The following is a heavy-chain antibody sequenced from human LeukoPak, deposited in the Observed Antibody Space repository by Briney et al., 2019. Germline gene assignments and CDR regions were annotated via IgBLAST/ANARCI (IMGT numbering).Heavy chain of an antibody. CDR2: FYSGGST. V-gene: IGHV3-66*01. CDR3: ARGRGYSGYDESYPFDY. CDR1: GFAVSSNY. J-gene: IGHJ4*02. Sequence: GGSLRLSCAASGFAVSSNYMNWVRQAPGKGLEWLSVFYSGGSTDYADSVKGRFTMSRDNSKNTLYLQMNSLRAEDTAVYYCARGRGYSGYDESYPFDYWGQGTLVTVSS. D-gene: IGHD5-12*01.